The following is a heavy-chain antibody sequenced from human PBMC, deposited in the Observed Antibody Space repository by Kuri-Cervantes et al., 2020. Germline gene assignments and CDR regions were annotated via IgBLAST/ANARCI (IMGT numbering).Heavy chain of an antibody. V-gene: IGHV3-74*01. J-gene: IGHJ4*02. CDR2: INSDGSST. CDR3: ARALGGSDGTDY. CDR1: GFSFSSYW. D-gene: IGHD3-16*01. Sequence: GESLKISCAASGFSFSSYWMHWVRQAPGKGLVWVSRINSDGSSTSHADSVKGRFTISRDNAKNSLYLQMNSLRAEDTAVYYCARALGGSDGTDYWGQGTLVTVSS.